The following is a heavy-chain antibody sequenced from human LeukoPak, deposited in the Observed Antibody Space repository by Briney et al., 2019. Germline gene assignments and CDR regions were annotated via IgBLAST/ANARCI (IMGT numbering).Heavy chain of an antibody. Sequence: GGSLRLSCAASGFTFDDYAMHWVRQAPGKGLEWVSGISWNSGSIGYADSVKGRFTISRDNAKNSLYLQMNSLRAEDTALYYCAKDRRYYYGSGSFDPWGQGTLVTVSS. CDR2: ISWNSGSI. CDR1: GFTFDDYA. J-gene: IGHJ5*02. V-gene: IGHV3-9*01. CDR3: AKDRRYYYGSGSFDP. D-gene: IGHD3-10*01.